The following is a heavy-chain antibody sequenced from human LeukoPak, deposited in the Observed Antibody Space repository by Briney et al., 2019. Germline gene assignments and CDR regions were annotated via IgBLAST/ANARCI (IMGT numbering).Heavy chain of an antibody. Sequence: TGGSLRLSCAASGFTFSSYSMNWVRQAPGKGLEWVSSISSSSNFIYYADSVKGRFTISRDNAKNSLYLQMNSLRAEDTAVYYCARAISDYDASDIWGQGTMVTVSS. D-gene: IGHD4-17*01. CDR1: GFTFSSYS. CDR2: ISSSSNFI. V-gene: IGHV3-21*01. CDR3: ARAISDYDASDI. J-gene: IGHJ3*02.